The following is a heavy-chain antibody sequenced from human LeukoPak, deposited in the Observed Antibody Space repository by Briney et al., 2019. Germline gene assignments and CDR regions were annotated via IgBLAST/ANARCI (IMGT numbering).Heavy chain of an antibody. V-gene: IGHV4-31*03. D-gene: IGHD6-19*01. CDR1: GDSLTSGAFY. J-gene: IGHJ5*02. CDR2: IDSSGNT. Sequence: PSETLSLTCTVSGDSLTSGAFYWNWIRQYPGKGLEWIGYIDSSGNTYYNPSLKCRPTISVDTSKNQFSLKLSSVTAADTAVYYCARDNAEEQPWPPTGWFDPWGQGSLVSVSS. CDR3: ARDNAEEQPWPPTGWFDP.